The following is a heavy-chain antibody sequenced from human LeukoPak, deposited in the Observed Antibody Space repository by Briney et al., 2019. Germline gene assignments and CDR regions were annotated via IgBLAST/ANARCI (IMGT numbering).Heavy chain of an antibody. CDR3: AKYIAAAGTAAIMDY. D-gene: IGHD6-13*01. CDR2: ISGSGGST. J-gene: IGHJ4*02. V-gene: IGHV3-23*01. Sequence: GGSLRLSCAASGFTFSSYAMSWVRQAPGKGLEWVSAISGSGGSTYYADSVKGRFTISRDNSKNTLYLQMNSLRAEDTAVYYCAKYIAAAGTAAIMDYWGQGTLVTVSS. CDR1: GFTFSSYA.